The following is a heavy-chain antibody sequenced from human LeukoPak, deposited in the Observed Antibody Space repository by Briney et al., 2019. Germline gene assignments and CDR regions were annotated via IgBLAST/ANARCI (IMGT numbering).Heavy chain of an antibody. CDR3: ARGGAHGMDV. CDR1: GFTFSDYY. CDR2: ISGVASDI. Sequence: GGSLRLSCTASGFTFSDYYMTWVRQAPGKGLEWVSYISGVASDIYYADSVKGRFTISRDNAKNSVYLQMNSLRAGDTAVYYCARGGAHGMDVWGQGTTLTVSS. V-gene: IGHV3-11*01. D-gene: IGHD1-26*01. J-gene: IGHJ6*02.